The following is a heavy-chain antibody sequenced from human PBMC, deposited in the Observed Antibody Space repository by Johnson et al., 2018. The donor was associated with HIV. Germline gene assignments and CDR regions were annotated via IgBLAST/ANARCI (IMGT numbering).Heavy chain of an antibody. D-gene: IGHD3-22*01. V-gene: IGHV3-30*04. CDR1: GFTFSSYA. Sequence: QMLLVESGGGVVQPGRSLRLSCAASGFTFSSYAMHWVRQAPGKGLEWVAVISFDGNNKYFADSVKGRFTISRDNSRYTLYLQMSSLRAEDTAVYYCAKGIPKYDSRGYDAFDIWGQGTMVTVSS. CDR3: AKGIPKYDSRGYDAFDI. J-gene: IGHJ3*02. CDR2: ISFDGNNK.